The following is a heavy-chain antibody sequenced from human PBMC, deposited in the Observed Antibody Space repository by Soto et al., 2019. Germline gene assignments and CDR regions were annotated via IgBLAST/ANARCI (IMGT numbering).Heavy chain of an antibody. Sequence: QLQLQESGPGLVKPSETLSLTCTVSGGSISSSSYYWGWIRQPPGKGLEWIGSIYYSGSTYYNPSLKSRVTIYVDTSKHQFSLKLSSVTSADTAVYYCARRVRQYHYYSMDVWGQVTTVTVSS. CDR1: GGSISSSSYY. CDR3: ARRVRQYHYYSMDV. D-gene: IGHD6-13*01. CDR2: IYYSGST. V-gene: IGHV4-39*01. J-gene: IGHJ6*02.